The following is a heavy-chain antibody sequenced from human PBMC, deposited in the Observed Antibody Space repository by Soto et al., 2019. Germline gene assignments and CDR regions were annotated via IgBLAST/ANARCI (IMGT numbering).Heavy chain of an antibody. CDR1: GGSISSSSYY. Sequence: SETLSLTCTVSGGSISSSSYYWGWIRQPPGKGLEWIGSIYYSGSTYYNPSLKSRVTISVDTSKNQFSLKLSSVTAADTVVYYCARFHGSSTSFDPWGQGTLVTVSS. CDR3: ARFHGSSTSFDP. J-gene: IGHJ5*02. V-gene: IGHV4-39*01. D-gene: IGHD2-2*01. CDR2: IYYSGST.